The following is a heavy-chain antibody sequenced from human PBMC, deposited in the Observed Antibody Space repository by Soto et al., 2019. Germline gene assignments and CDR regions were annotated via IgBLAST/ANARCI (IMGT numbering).Heavy chain of an antibody. CDR3: ARGQRFSDWFDP. V-gene: IGHV4-4*07. CDR1: GGAISGYY. CDR2: IYSSGST. J-gene: IGHJ5*02. Sequence: SETLSLTCTVTGGAISGYYWTWIRQSDGEGLEWIGRIYSSGSTNYNPSLKSRVTISLDTSMNYFSLRLSSVTAADTAVYYCARGQRFSDWFDPWGPGTLVTVYS. D-gene: IGHD3-3*01.